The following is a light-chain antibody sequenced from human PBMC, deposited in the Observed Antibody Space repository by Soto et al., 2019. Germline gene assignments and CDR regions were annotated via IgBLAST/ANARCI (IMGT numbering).Light chain of an antibody. CDR2: AAS. Sequence: DLQMTQSPSSLSASVGDRVTITCRASQSISSYLNWYQQKPGKAPKLLIYAASSLQSGVPSRFSGSGSGTDFTLTISSLQPDYFATYYYQQSYSTPYTFGQGTKLEIK. V-gene: IGKV1-39*01. CDR3: QQSYSTPYT. CDR1: QSISSY. J-gene: IGKJ2*01.